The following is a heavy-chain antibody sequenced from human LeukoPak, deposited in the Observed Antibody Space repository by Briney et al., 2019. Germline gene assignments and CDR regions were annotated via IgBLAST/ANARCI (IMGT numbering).Heavy chain of an antibody. J-gene: IGHJ5*02. CDR1: GYTFTGYY. Sequence: ASVKVSCKASGYTFTGYYMHWVRQAPGQGLEWMGRINPNSGGTNYAQKFQGRVTMTRDTSISTAYMELSRLRSDDTAVHYCARSRIAAAGTVVWFDPGGQGTLVTVSS. D-gene: IGHD6-13*01. CDR3: ARSRIAAAGTVVWFDP. V-gene: IGHV1-2*06. CDR2: INPNSGGT.